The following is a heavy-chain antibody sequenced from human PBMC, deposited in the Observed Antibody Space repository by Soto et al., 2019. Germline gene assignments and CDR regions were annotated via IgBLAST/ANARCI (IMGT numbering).Heavy chain of an antibody. V-gene: IGHV3-21*01. CDR1: GFTFSSYW. J-gene: IGHJ4*02. CDR2: ISGSSRDI. D-gene: IGHD7-27*01. Sequence: PGGSLRLSCAASGFTFSSYWMSWVRQAPGKGLEWVSSISGSSRDIYYADSVKSRFTVSRNNAKNSLYLQMNSLRAEDTAVYYCAKDNLGPDYWGQGTLVTVSS. CDR3: AKDNLGPDY.